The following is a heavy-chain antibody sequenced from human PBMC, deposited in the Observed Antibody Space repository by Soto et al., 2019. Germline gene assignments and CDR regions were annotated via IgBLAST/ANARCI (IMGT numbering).Heavy chain of an antibody. J-gene: IGHJ4*02. Sequence: SETLSLTCAVYGGSFSGYYWSWIRQPPGKGLEWIGEINHSGSTNYNPSLKSRVTISVDTSKNQFSLKLSSVTAADTAVYYCARAIYYYDSSGYYSGWGQGTLVTVSS. V-gene: IGHV4-34*01. D-gene: IGHD3-22*01. CDR1: GGSFSGYY. CDR2: INHSGST. CDR3: ARAIYYYDSSGYYSG.